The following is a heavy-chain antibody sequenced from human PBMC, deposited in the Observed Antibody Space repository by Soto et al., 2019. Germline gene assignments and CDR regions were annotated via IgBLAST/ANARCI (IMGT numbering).Heavy chain of an antibody. D-gene: IGHD3-16*02. Sequence: GGSLRLSCAASGFTFSSYAMSWVRQAPGKGLEWVSAISGSGGSTYYADSVKGRFTISRDNSKNTLYLQMNSLRAEDTAMYYCARDFGWDNYRNAPHFGYWGQGILVTVSS. V-gene: IGHV3-23*01. CDR2: ISGSGGST. CDR3: ARDFGWDNYRNAPHFGY. J-gene: IGHJ4*02. CDR1: GFTFSSYA.